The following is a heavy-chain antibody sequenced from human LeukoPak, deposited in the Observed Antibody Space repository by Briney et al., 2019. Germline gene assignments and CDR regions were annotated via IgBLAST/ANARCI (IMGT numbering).Heavy chain of an antibody. CDR2: IIPILGIA. D-gene: IGHD3-22*01. V-gene: IGHV1-69*04. CDR1: GCTFSSYT. CDR3: ARDDRYYYDSSGYYFG. J-gene: IGHJ4*02. Sequence: ASVKVSCKASGCTFSSYTISWVRQAPGQGLEWMGRIIPILGIANYAQKFQGRVTITADKSTSTAYMELSSLRSEDTAVYYCARDDRYYYDSSGYYFGWGQGTLVTVSS.